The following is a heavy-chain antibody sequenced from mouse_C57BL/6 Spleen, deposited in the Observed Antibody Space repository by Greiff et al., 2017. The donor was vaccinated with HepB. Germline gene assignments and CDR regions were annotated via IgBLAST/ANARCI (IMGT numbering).Heavy chain of an antibody. V-gene: IGHV1-7*01. J-gene: IGHJ2*01. Sequence: QVHVKQSGAELAKPGASVKLSCKASGYTFTSYWMHWVKQRPGQGLEWIGYINPSSGYTKYNQKFKDKATLTSDKSSSTAYMQLSSLTYEDSAVYYCARGYYDYYFDYWGQGTTLTVSS. D-gene: IGHD2-4*01. CDR3: ARGYYDYYFDY. CDR2: INPSSGYT. CDR1: GYTFTSYW.